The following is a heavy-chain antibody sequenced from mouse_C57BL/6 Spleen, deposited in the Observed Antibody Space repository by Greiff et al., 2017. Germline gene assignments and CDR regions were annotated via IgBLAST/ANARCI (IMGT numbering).Heavy chain of an antibody. D-gene: IGHD1-1*01. CDR2: ISSGGSYT. J-gene: IGHJ2*01. CDR3: ARHGTVVAKAYYFDY. V-gene: IGHV5-6*01. Sequence: EVQLVESGGDLVKPGGSLKLSCAASGFTFSSYGMSWVRQTPDKRLEWVATISSGGSYTYYPDSVKGRFTISRDNAKNTLYLQMSSLKSEDTAMYYCARHGTVVAKAYYFDYWGQGTTLTVSS. CDR1: GFTFSSYG.